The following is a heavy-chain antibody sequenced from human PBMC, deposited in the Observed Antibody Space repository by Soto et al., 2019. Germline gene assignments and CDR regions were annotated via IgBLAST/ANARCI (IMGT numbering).Heavy chain of an antibody. Sequence: EVQLLESGGGLVQPGGSLRLSCAASGFTFSSYAMSWVRQAPGKGLEWVSTMSCSGGYTYYADSVEGRFAISRDNSKNTLYLQMADLRAEDTAGDYCATFRFCTSTSCYGREGGFWGQGTLVAVSS. CDR1: GFTFSSYA. J-gene: IGHJ4*02. CDR3: ATFRFCTSTSCYGREGGF. D-gene: IGHD2-2*01. CDR2: MSCSGGYT. V-gene: IGHV3-23*01.